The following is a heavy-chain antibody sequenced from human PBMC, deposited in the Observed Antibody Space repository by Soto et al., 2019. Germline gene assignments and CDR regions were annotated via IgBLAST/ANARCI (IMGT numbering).Heavy chain of an antibody. CDR2: ISGNSGDT. J-gene: IGHJ6*03. Sequence: QVQLVQSGAEVKKPGASVKVSCKASGYSFTSHGISWVRQAPGQGLEWMGWISGNSGDTNYAQKLQGRVTVTTATSTSTGYKELRSLRSGDTAVYYCPRMVRGPNIDYCPYIDVWGKGTRVTVSS. CDR1: GYSFTSHG. D-gene: IGHD3-10*01. V-gene: IGHV1-18*01. CDR3: PRMVRGPNIDYCPYIDV.